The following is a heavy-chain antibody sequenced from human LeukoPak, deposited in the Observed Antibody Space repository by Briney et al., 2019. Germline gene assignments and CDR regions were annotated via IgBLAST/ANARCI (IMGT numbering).Heavy chain of an antibody. CDR2: IYYSGST. J-gene: IGHJ5*02. Sequence: SETLSLTCTVPGGSISSYYWSWIWQPPGKGLEWIGYIYYSGSTNYNPSLKSRVTISVDTSKNQFSLKLSSVTAADTAVYYCAREICSSTSCAGNWFDPWGQGTLVTVSS. CDR3: AREICSSTSCAGNWFDP. D-gene: IGHD2-2*01. V-gene: IGHV4-59*01. CDR1: GGSISSYY.